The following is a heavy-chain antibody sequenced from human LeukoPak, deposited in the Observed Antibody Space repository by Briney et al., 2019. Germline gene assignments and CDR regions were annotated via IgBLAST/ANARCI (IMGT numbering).Heavy chain of an antibody. D-gene: IGHD3-10*01. CDR3: ARSSGSRTAFNYYYYYMDV. Sequence: SVKVSCKASGYTFTSYAISWVRQAPGQGLEWMGGIIPIFGTANYAQKFQGRVTITTDESTSTAYMELSSLRSEDTAVYYCARSSGSRTAFNYYYYYMDVWGKGTTVTVSS. CDR1: GYTFTSYA. CDR2: IIPIFGTA. J-gene: IGHJ6*03. V-gene: IGHV1-69*05.